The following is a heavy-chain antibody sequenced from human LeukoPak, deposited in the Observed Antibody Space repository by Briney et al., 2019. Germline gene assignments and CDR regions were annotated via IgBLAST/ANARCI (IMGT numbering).Heavy chain of an antibody. J-gene: IGHJ4*02. Sequence: SETLSLTCTVSGGSISSSSYYWGWIRQPPGKGLEWIGSIYYSGSTYYNPSLKSRVTISVDTSKNQFSLKLSSVTAADTAVYYCARADSSSAPFGFDYWGQGTLVTVSS. V-gene: IGHV4-39*07. CDR1: GGSISSSSYY. CDR3: ARADSSSAPFGFDY. CDR2: IYYSGST. D-gene: IGHD6-6*01.